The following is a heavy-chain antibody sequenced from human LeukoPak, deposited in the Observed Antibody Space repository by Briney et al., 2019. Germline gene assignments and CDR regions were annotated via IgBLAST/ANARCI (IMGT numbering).Heavy chain of an antibody. Sequence: GRSLRLSCAASGFTFSSYGMHWVRQAPGKGLEWVAVISYDGSNKYYADSVKGRFIISRDNSKNTLYLQMNSLRAEDTAVYYCAKDRCSSTSCYFHYFDYWGQGTLVTVSS. CDR3: AKDRCSSTSCYFHYFDY. D-gene: IGHD2-2*01. J-gene: IGHJ4*02. CDR1: GFTFSSYG. V-gene: IGHV3-30*18. CDR2: ISYDGSNK.